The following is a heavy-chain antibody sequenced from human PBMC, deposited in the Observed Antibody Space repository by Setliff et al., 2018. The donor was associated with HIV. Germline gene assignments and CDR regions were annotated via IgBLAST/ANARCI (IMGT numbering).Heavy chain of an antibody. Sequence: GGSLRLSCTASGFTFSRHAMTWVRQAPGKGLEWVSYISGDTRIINYADSVKGRFTISRDNAKNSLYLQMNSLRVEDTALYYCARDLNWGFDYWGQGTLVTVSS. D-gene: IGHD7-27*01. J-gene: IGHJ4*02. CDR2: ISGDTRII. CDR1: GFTFSRHA. V-gene: IGHV3-48*01. CDR3: ARDLNWGFDY.